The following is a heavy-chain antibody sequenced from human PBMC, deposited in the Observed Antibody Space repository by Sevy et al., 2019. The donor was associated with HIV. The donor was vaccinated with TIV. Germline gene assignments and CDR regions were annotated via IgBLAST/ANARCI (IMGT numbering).Heavy chain of an antibody. Sequence: GGSLRLSCAASVFTVSSNYMSWVRQAPGKGLEWVSVIYSGGSTYYADSVKGRFTISRDNSKNTLYLQMNSLRAEDTAVYYCARGGNYYDSSGYYWGAFDIWGQGTMVTVSS. V-gene: IGHV3-53*01. CDR1: VFTVSSNY. D-gene: IGHD3-22*01. J-gene: IGHJ3*02. CDR2: IYSGGST. CDR3: ARGGNYYDSSGYYWGAFDI.